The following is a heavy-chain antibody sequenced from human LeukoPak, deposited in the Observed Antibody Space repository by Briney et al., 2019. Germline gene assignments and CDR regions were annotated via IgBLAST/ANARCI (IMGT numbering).Heavy chain of an antibody. D-gene: IGHD3-22*01. V-gene: IGHV4-59*01. CDR3: ARGTRRHYDGSGYYYGEFDS. CDR1: DDSIKSYF. CDR2: VFYSGST. J-gene: IGHJ4*02. Sequence: SETLSLTCTVSDDSIKSYFWTWIRQPPGKGMEWIGYVFYSGSTSYNPSLRSRLTMSVDTSKSQFSLNLNSVTTADTAMYYCARGTRRHYDGSGYYYGEFDSWGQGILVTVSS.